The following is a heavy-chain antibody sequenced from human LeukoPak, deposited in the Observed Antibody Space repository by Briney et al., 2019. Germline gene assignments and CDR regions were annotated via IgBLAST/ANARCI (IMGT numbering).Heavy chain of an antibody. CDR1: GGSISSGGYS. CDR2: IYHSGST. J-gene: IGHJ4*02. CDR3: ARVEDGDYFDY. Sequence: SETLSLTCAVSGGSISSGGYSWSWIRQPPGKGLEWIGYIYHSGSTYYNPSLKSRVTISVDRSKNQFSLKLSSVTAADTAVYYCARVEDGDYFDYWGQGTLVTVSS. D-gene: IGHD4-17*01. V-gene: IGHV4-30-2*01.